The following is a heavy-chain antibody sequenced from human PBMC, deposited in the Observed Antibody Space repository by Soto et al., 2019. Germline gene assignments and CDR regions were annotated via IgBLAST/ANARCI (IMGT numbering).Heavy chain of an antibody. J-gene: IGHJ4*02. CDR1: GYTLVNYG. CDR2: MSAYSGKT. Sequence: VQLLPSGAEVKKPWASVSVSCRTSGYTLVNYGISWVRQSPGKGLEWMGRMSAYSGKTDYAQKFKGRVTVTTDTSTNTAFMKLRSLRSEYTAVYYCAIDYGDSWVAGDFAEYWGQGTLVTVSS. CDR3: AIDYGDSWVAGDFAEY. D-gene: IGHD2-21*02. V-gene: IGHV1-18*01.